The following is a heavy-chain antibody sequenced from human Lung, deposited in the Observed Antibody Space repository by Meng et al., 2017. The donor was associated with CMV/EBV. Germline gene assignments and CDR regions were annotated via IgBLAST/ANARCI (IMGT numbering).Heavy chain of an antibody. CDR2: VNPISDDT. J-gene: IGHJ4*01. D-gene: IGHD6-19*01. V-gene: IGHV1-2*06. CDR3: AKSSDNGWSS. CDR1: GYSFSGFY. Sequence: AQLVQSGAEVKRPAASVKISCQASGYSFSGFYLNWARQAPGHGLEWLGRVNPISDDTHLAQKFEGRITVTRGATINTAFMELTRLRPDDTAVYYCAKSSDNGWSSWGPGTLVTVSS.